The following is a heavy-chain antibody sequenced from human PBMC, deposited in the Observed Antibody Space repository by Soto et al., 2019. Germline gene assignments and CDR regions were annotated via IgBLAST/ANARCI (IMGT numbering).Heavy chain of an antibody. Sequence: QVQLQESGPGLVKPSQTLSLTCTVSGGSISSGGYYWSWIRQHPGKGLEWIGYIYYSGSTYYNPSLKSRVTISVDTSKNQFSLKLSSVTAADTAVYYCARDGDIAAAGTSWFDPWGQGTLVTVSS. CDR2: IYYSGST. J-gene: IGHJ5*02. CDR1: GGSISSGGYY. CDR3: ARDGDIAAAGTSWFDP. D-gene: IGHD6-13*01. V-gene: IGHV4-31*03.